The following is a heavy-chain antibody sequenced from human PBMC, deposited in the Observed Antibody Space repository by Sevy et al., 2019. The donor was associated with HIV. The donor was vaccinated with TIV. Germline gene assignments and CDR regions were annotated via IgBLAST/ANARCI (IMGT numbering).Heavy chain of an antibody. CDR1: GGSVSSGDNY. V-gene: IGHV4-31*03. Sequence: SETLSLTCTVSGGSVSSGDNYWNWIRQHPGKGLEWVGHISYRGSTYYNPSLKSRLTISADTSKNQFSLRLSSVTAADTAVYFCARDRGGLAYYFDYWGHGALVTVSS. D-gene: IGHD3-10*01. J-gene: IGHJ4*01. CDR3: ARDRGGLAYYFDY. CDR2: ISYRGST.